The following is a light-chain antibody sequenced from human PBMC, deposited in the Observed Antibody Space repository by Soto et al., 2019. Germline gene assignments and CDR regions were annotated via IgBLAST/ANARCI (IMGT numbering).Light chain of an antibody. V-gene: IGKV1-12*01. Sequence: DIQMTQSPSSVSASVGDRLSITCRASEDVSSGLAWYQQKPGKAPKLLIYAASTLHSGVPSRFSGSGSGTDFTLTISSLQPEDFATYFCQQANRFPPTFGGGTKVEIK. CDR1: EDVSSG. J-gene: IGKJ4*01. CDR3: QQANRFPPT. CDR2: AAS.